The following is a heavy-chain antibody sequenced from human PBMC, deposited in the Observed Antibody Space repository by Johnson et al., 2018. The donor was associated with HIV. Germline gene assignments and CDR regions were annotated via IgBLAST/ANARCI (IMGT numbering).Heavy chain of an antibody. V-gene: IGHV3-7*01. J-gene: IGHJ3*02. CDR1: GFTFNKYW. D-gene: IGHD6-13*01. CDR3: AKSYSSSWYTDAFDI. Sequence: VQLVESGGGLVQPGGSLRLSCAASGFTFNKYWMSWVRQAPGQGLEWVANIKQDGSERYYVDSVKGRFTISRDNAKNSLSLQMDSLRAEDTAVYYCAKSYSSSWYTDAFDIWGQGTMVTVSS. CDR2: IKQDGSER.